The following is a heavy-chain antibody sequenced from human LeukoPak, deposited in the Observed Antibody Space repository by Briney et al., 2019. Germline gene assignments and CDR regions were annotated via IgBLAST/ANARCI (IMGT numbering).Heavy chain of an antibody. D-gene: IGHD1-1*01. Sequence: GGSLRLSCAASGFTFRSHGIHWVRQAPGKGLESVALVSYDGSDTYYGDSVRGRFTVSRDNSKDTGDLHMSSLTADNTAVYYCARSRELQLLSSLDSWGQGTLVIVSS. CDR3: ARSRELQLLSSLDS. CDR2: VSYDGSDT. J-gene: IGHJ4*02. V-gene: IGHV3-30*03. CDR1: GFTFRSHG.